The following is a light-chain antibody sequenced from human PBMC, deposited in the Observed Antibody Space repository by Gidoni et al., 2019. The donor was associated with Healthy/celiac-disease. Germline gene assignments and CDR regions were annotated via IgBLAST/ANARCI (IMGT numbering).Light chain of an antibody. J-gene: IGKJ2*01. V-gene: IGKV1-39*01. CDR3: QQSYSTPQT. Sequence: LQMTQSPTSLSAPVGDRVTITCRASQSITSYLNWYQQKPGKAPKLLIYAASILKSGVPSRFSGSGAGTDFTLTISILQPEDFATYYCQQSYSTPQTFGQGTKLEIK. CDR2: AAS. CDR1: QSITSY.